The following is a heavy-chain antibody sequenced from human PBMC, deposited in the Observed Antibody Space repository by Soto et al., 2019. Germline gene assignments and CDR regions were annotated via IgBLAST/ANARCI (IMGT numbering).Heavy chain of an antibody. D-gene: IGHD1-26*01. CDR1: RFTFSDYY. CDR2: ISSSSSYT. V-gene: IGHV3-11*06. CDR3: ARAEVGATWYYFDY. J-gene: IGHJ4*02. Sequence: GGSLRLSCAASRFTFSDYYMSWIRQAPGKGLEWVSYISSSSSYTNYADSVKGRFTISRDNAKNSLYLQMNSLRAEDTAVYYCARAEVGATWYYFDYWGQGTLVTVSS.